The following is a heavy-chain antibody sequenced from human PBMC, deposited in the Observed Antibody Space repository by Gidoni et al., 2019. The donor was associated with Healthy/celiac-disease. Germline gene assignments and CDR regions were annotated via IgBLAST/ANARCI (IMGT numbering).Heavy chain of an antibody. D-gene: IGHD2-15*01. CDR3: ARALPYCSGGSCNYAFDI. CDR2: IYYSGST. J-gene: IGHJ3*02. V-gene: IGHV4-59*01. Sequence: QVQLQESGPGLVKPSETLSLTCPVSGGSISSYYWSWIRQPPGKGLEWIGYIYYSGSTNYNPSLKSRVTISVDTSKNQFSLKLSSVTAADTAVYYCARALPYCSGGSCNYAFDIWGQGTMVTVSS. CDR1: GGSISSYY.